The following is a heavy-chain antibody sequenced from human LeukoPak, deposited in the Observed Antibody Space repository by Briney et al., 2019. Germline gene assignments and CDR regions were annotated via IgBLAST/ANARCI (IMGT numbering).Heavy chain of an antibody. CDR1: GGSISSSSSY. CDR3: ARAVEMATIFDAFDI. Sequence: KASETLSLTCTVSGGSISSSSSYWGWFRQPPGKGLEWIGTIYYSGSTYYNPSLKSRVTISVDTSKNQLSLKLSSVTAADTAVYYCARAVEMATIFDAFDIWGQGTMVTVSS. J-gene: IGHJ3*02. D-gene: IGHD5-24*01. V-gene: IGHV4-39*07. CDR2: IYYSGST.